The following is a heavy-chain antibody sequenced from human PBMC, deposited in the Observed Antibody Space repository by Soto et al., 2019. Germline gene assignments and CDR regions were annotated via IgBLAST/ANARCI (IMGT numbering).Heavy chain of an antibody. CDR3: GREYSVPWSYAPWFDP. Sequence: HPGGSLRLSCAVSRLTVTNNYMTWVRQAPGKGLEWVSVIYVNDNRYYAESVKGRFTISRDSSKNTVYLQMKSLQDDDTAVHYSGREYSVPWSYAPWFDPWGQGTLVTVSS. V-gene: IGHV3-66*01. CDR1: RLTVTNNY. CDR2: IYVNDNR. J-gene: IGHJ5*02. D-gene: IGHD3-16*01.